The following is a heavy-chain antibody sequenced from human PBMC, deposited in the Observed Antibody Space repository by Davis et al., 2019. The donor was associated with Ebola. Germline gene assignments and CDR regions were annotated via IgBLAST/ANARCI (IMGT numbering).Heavy chain of an antibody. V-gene: IGHV3-23*01. Sequence: GESLKISCAASGFTFSSSAMSWGRQAPGKGPEWVSSIGSGGGSIYYADSVKGRFTISRDNAKNSLYLQMNSLRAEDTAVYYCTDYYSYGMDVWGQGTTVTVSS. J-gene: IGHJ6*02. CDR3: TDYYSYGMDV. CDR2: IGSGGGSI. CDR1: GFTFSSSA.